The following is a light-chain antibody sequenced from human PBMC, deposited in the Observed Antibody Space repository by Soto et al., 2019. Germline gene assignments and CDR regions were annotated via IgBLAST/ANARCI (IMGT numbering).Light chain of an antibody. J-gene: IGKJ4*01. CDR2: GAS. V-gene: IGKV3-20*01. Sequence: EMVLTQSPGTLSVSPGERATLSCRASQSVGRNYLAWYQQKPGQAPRLLIYGASSRATGIPDRFSGSGSGTDFTLTISRLEPEDFAVYYCQKYATSPLTFGGGTKVETK. CDR3: QKYATSPLT. CDR1: QSVGRNY.